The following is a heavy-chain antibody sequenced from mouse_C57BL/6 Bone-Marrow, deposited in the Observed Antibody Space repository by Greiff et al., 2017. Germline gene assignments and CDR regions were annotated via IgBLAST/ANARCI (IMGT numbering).Heavy chain of an antibody. Sequence: EVKLMESGPELVKPGASVKISCKASGYSFTDYNMNWVKQSNGKSLEWIGVLNPNYGTTSYNQKFKGKATLTVDQSSSTAYMQLNSLTSEDSAVYYCAREGGYPYAMDYWGQGTSVTVSS. V-gene: IGHV1-39*01. D-gene: IGHD2-2*01. J-gene: IGHJ4*01. CDR2: LNPNYGTT. CDR3: AREGGYPYAMDY. CDR1: GYSFTDYN.